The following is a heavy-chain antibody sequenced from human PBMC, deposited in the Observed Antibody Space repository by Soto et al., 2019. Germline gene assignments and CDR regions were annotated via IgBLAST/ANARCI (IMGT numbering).Heavy chain of an antibody. CDR2: INPNGGGT. V-gene: IGHV1-2*02. CDR1: GYTFTAYY. D-gene: IGHD3-10*01. J-gene: IGHJ4*02. Sequence: QVQLVQSGAEMKKPGASVKVSCEASGYTFTAYYIHWVRQAPGQGLEWMGWINPNGGGTKYAQKFQGRVTITRDTSINTAYMELTRLTSDDTAVYYCARAGHTMIQGVRFRVDQWGQGTLVTVSS. CDR3: ARAGHTMIQGVRFRVDQ.